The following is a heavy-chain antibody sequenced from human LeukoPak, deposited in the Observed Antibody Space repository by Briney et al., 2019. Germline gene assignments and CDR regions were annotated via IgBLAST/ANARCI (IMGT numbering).Heavy chain of an antibody. CDR1: GGSISGWY. D-gene: IGHD1-26*01. Sequence: SETLSLTCTVSGGSISGWYWSWIRQPPGKGLEWIGYIYYSGSTNYNPSLKSRVTISVDTSKNQFSLKLSSVTAADTAVYYCARDTDSGSSYYYYYYGMDVWGQGTTVTVSS. CDR3: ARDTDSGSSYYYYYYGMDV. CDR2: IYYSGST. V-gene: IGHV4-59*12. J-gene: IGHJ6*02.